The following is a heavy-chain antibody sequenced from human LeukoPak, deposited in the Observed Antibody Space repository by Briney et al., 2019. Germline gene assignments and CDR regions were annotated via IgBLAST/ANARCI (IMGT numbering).Heavy chain of an antibody. CDR1: GGSISSYY. J-gene: IGHJ2*01. CDR3: ARSARSRWYFDL. CDR2: IYYSGST. V-gene: IGHV4-59*08. Sequence: SETPSLTCTVSGGSISSYYWSWIRQPPGKGLEWIGYIYYSGSTNYNPSLKSRVTISVDTSKNQFSLKLSSVTAADTAVYYCARSARSRWYFDLWGRGTLVTVSS.